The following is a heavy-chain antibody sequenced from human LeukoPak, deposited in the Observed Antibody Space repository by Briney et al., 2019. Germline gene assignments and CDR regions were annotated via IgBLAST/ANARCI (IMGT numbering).Heavy chain of an antibody. Sequence: GGSLRLSCAASGFTVSSNYMSWVRQAPGKGLEWVSVIYSGGSTYYADPVKGRFTISRDNSKNTLYLQMNSLRAEDTAVYYCARGTTMSANWFDPWGQGTLVTVSS. J-gene: IGHJ5*02. CDR3: ARGTTMSANWFDP. CDR2: IYSGGST. D-gene: IGHD1-1*01. CDR1: GFTVSSNY. V-gene: IGHV3-53*01.